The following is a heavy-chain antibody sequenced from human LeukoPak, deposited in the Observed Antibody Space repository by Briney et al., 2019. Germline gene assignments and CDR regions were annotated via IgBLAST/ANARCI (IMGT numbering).Heavy chain of an antibody. J-gene: IGHJ6*03. CDR2: INAGNGNT. D-gene: IGHD1-14*01. CDR1: GYTFTSYA. V-gene: IGHV1-3*01. Sequence: ASVKVSCKASGYTFTSYAMHWVRQAPGQRLEWMGWINAGNGNTKYSQEFQGRVTITRDTSASTAYMELSSLRSDDTAVYYCARVGNPVSYSYMDVWGKGATVTVSS. CDR3: ARVGNPVSYSYMDV.